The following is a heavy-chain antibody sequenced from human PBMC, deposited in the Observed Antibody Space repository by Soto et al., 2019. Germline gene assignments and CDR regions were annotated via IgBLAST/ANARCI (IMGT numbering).Heavy chain of an antibody. CDR2: INHSGST. D-gene: IGHD6-19*01. Sequence: SETLSLTCAVYGGSFSGYYWSWIRQPPGKGLEWIGEINHSGSTNYNPSLKSRVTISVDTSKNQFSLKLSSVTAADTAVYYCARAVAAANNRFDPWGQGTLVTVS. CDR1: GGSFSGYY. V-gene: IGHV4-34*01. CDR3: ARAVAAANNRFDP. J-gene: IGHJ5*02.